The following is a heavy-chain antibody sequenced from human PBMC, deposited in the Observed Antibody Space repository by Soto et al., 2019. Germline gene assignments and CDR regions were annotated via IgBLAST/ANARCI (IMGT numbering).Heavy chain of an antibody. Sequence: KPSETLSLTGTVSSGSINSFYWAWMRQPAGKGLEWIGRIHSSGTTNYNPSLSSRVTMSVDPSKNQFSLRLTSVTAADTAVYYCARDRIIGTSYSDYWGQGILVTVSS. CDR1: SGSINSFY. D-gene: IGHD1-7*01. V-gene: IGHV4-4*07. CDR2: IHSSGTT. J-gene: IGHJ4*02. CDR3: ARDRIIGTSYSDY.